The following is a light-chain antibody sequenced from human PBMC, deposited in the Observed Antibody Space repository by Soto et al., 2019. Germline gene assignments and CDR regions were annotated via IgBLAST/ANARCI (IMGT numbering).Light chain of an antibody. CDR3: QTWGTGLLV. J-gene: IGLJ2*01. V-gene: IGLV4-69*01. CDR2: LNSDGRH. Sequence: QPVLTQSPSASASMGDSVKLTCTLSSGHRTYAIAWHQQQPEKGPRYLMNLNSDGRHTKGDGIPDRFSGSSSGTERYLTISSLQSEDQADYYCQTWGTGLLVFGGGTKVTVL. CDR1: SGHRTYA.